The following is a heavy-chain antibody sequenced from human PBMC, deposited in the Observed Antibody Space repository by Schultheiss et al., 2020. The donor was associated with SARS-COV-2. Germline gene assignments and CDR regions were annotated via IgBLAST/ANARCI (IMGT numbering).Heavy chain of an antibody. CDR2: IYYSGST. CDR1: GGSISSYY. Sequence: SETLSLTCTVSGGSISSYYWSWIRQPPGKGLEWIGYIYYSGSTNYNPSLKSRVTISVDTSKNQFSLKLSSVTAADTAVYYCARHTREYYDILTGYYSRAFDIWGQGTMVTVSS. CDR3: ARHTREYYDILTGYYSRAFDI. J-gene: IGHJ3*02. V-gene: IGHV4-59*08. D-gene: IGHD3-9*01.